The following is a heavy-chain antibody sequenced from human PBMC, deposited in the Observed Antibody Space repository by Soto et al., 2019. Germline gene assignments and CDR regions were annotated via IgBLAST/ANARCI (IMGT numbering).Heavy chain of an antibody. Sequence: RASVKVSCKASGYTFTSYGISWVRQAPGQGLEWMGWISAYNGNTNYAQKLQGRVTMTTDTSTSTAYMELRSLRSDDTAVYYCARDRRSYYDSRLFDPWGQGTLVTVSS. CDR3: ARDRRSYYDSRLFDP. D-gene: IGHD3-22*01. CDR1: GYTFTSYG. J-gene: IGHJ5*02. CDR2: ISAYNGNT. V-gene: IGHV1-18*04.